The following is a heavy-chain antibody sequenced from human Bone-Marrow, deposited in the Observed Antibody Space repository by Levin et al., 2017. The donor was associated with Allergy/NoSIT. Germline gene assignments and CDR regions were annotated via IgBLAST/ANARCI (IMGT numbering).Heavy chain of an antibody. D-gene: IGHD3-16*02. CDR2: LDPKDGDT. J-gene: IGHJ6*02. CDR3: ATALTGSYPEYYYYGMDV. CDR1: GNTLSELA. Sequence: PVASVKVSCAVFGNTLSELAMHWVRQAPGGGPEWMGTLDPKDGDTIYAPKFRGRVTMTEDRSTDTTYMELRSLRSDDTAVYYCATALTGSYPEYYYYGMDVWGQGTRVTVS. V-gene: IGHV1-24*01.